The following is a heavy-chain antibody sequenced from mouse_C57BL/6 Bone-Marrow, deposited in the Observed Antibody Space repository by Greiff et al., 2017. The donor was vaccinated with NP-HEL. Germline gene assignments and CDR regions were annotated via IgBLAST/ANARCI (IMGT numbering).Heavy chain of an antibody. J-gene: IGHJ2*01. Sequence: QVQLQQSGAELVRPGTSVKVSCKASGYAFTNYLIEWVKQRPGQGLEWIGVINPGSGGTNYNEKFKGKATLTADKSSSTAYMQLSSLTSEDSAVYFCARWGRGVFDYRGQGTTLTVSS. V-gene: IGHV1-54*01. CDR3: ARWGRGVFDY. CDR2: INPGSGGT. CDR1: GYAFTNYL.